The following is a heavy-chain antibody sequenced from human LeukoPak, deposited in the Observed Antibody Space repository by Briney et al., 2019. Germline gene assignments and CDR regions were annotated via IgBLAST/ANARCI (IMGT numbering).Heavy chain of an antibody. CDR1: GGTFSSYG. CDR3: AREGQNYYMDV. V-gene: IGHV1-69*05. Sequence: ASVKVSCKSSGGTFSSYGISWLRQAPGQGLEWMGGIIPMFNTPNYAQKFQGRVTITTDESTSTAYMELSSLRSEDKAVYYCAREGQNYYMDVWGKGTTVTVSS. CDR2: IIPMFNTP. J-gene: IGHJ6*03.